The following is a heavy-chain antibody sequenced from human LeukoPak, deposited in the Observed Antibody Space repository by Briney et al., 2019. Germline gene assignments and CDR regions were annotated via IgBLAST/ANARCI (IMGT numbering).Heavy chain of an antibody. CDR1: GGSISSGGYY. J-gene: IGHJ4*02. V-gene: IGHV4-31*03. Sequence: PSQTLSLTCTVSGGSISSGGYYWSWIRQHPGKGLEWIGYLYYSGSTYYNPSLKSRVTISVDTSKNQFSLKLSSVTAADTAVYYCARGDYGDYVFDYWGQGTLVTVSS. D-gene: IGHD4-17*01. CDR3: ARGDYGDYVFDY. CDR2: LYYSGST.